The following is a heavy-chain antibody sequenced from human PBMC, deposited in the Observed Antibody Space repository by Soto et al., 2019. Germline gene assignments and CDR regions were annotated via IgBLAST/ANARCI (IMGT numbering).Heavy chain of an antibody. CDR1: GGSVSSGDYY. D-gene: IGHD5-18*01. CDR2: IYYSGST. V-gene: IGHV4-61*08. J-gene: IGHJ5*02. CDR3: ARIPVDTYMINWFDP. Sequence: PSETLSLTCTVSGGSVSSGDYYWSWIRQPPGKGLEWIGYIYYSGSTNYNPSLKSRVSISLDTSKNQFSLRLTSVTAVDTAVYYCARIPVDTYMINWFDPWGQGTLVTVSS.